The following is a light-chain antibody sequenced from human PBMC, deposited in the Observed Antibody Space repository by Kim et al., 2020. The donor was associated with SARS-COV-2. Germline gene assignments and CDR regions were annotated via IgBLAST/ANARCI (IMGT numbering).Light chain of an antibody. Sequence: ASVGDRVTRTCRASQSISSYLNWYQQKPGKAPKLLIYAASSLQSGVPSRFSGSGSGTDFTLTISSLQPEDFATYYCQQSYSTLPYTFGQGTKLEI. CDR2: AAS. CDR1: QSISSY. CDR3: QQSYSTLPYT. V-gene: IGKV1-39*01. J-gene: IGKJ2*01.